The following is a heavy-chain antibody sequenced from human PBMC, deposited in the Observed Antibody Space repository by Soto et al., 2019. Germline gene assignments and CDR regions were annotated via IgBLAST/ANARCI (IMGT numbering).Heavy chain of an antibody. Sequence: QVTLKESGPVLVKPTETLTLTCTVSGFSLSNVRMGVSWIRQPPGKALEWLAHIFSNDEKSYRTSLKSRLTISKDTSKSQVVLTMTNMDPLDAGTYYCARIYHDILTGIEWDFWGQGTLVTVSS. V-gene: IGHV2-26*01. CDR1: GFSLSNVRMG. CDR2: IFSNDEK. D-gene: IGHD3-9*01. J-gene: IGHJ4*02. CDR3: ARIYHDILTGIEWDF.